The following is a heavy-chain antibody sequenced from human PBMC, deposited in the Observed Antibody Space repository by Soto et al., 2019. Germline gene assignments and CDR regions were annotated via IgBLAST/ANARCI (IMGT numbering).Heavy chain of an antibody. D-gene: IGHD6-19*01. J-gene: IGHJ4*02. CDR1: GGSISSGGYY. Sequence: SETLSLTCTVSGGSISSGGYYWSWIRQHPGKGLEWIGYIYYSGSTYYNPSLKSRVTISVDTSKNQFSLKLSSVTAADTAVYYCARVSSSGWYFDYWGQGTLVVVSS. CDR2: IYYSGST. CDR3: ARVSSSGWYFDY. V-gene: IGHV4-31*03.